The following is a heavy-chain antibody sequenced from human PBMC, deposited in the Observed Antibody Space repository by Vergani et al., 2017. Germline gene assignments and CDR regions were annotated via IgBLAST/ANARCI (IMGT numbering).Heavy chain of an antibody. V-gene: IGHV1-18*04. Sequence: QVQLVQSGAEVKKPGAPVTVSCKASGYTFTSYGISWVRQAPGQGLEWMGWISAYNGNTNYAQKLQGRVTMTTDTSTSTAYMELRSLRSDDTAVYYCARDRRYCDYVWGSYRPYFDYWGQGTLVTVSS. J-gene: IGHJ4*02. CDR2: ISAYNGNT. D-gene: IGHD3-16*02. CDR3: ARDRRYCDYVWGSYRPYFDY. CDR1: GYTFTSYG.